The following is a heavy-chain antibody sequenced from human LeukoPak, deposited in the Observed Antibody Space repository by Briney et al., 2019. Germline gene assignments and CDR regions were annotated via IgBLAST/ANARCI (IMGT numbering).Heavy chain of an antibody. Sequence: GGSLRLSCAASGFTFSSYWMHWVRQAPGKGLVWVSRINSDGSSTSYADSVKGRFTISRDDAKNTLYLQMNSLRAEDTAVYYCARDLRTVTSYYYYYYMDVWGKGTTVTVSS. CDR1: GFTFSSYW. CDR3: ARDLRTVTSYYYYYYMDV. CDR2: INSDGSST. V-gene: IGHV3-74*01. J-gene: IGHJ6*03. D-gene: IGHD4-11*01.